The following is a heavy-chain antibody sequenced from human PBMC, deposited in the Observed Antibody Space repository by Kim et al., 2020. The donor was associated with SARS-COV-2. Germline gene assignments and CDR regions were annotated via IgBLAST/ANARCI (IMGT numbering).Heavy chain of an antibody. D-gene: IGHD2-15*01. CDR3: ARAALLVAATKMYNWFDP. CDR1: GYTFTSYG. CDR2: ISAYNGNT. Sequence: ASVKVSCKASGYTFTSYGISWVRQAPGQGLEWMGWISAYNGNTNYAQKLQGRVTMTTDTSTSTAYMELRSLRSDDTAVYYCARAALLVAATKMYNWFDPWGQGTLVTVSS. J-gene: IGHJ5*02. V-gene: IGHV1-18*01.